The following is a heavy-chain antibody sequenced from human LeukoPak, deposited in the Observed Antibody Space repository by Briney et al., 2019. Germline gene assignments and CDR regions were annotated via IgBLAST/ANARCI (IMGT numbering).Heavy chain of an antibody. CDR1: GFTFSNYW. V-gene: IGHV3-30*02. J-gene: IGHJ4*02. CDR2: IRYDGNLK. D-gene: IGHD1-14*01. CDR3: AKPTSLKDANYGLTGTNY. Sequence: TGGSLRLSCVVSGFTFSNYWMHWVRQAPGKGLEWVAFIRYDGNLKYYADSVKGRFTISRDNSKNTLDLQMNSLRVEDTAVYYCAKPTSLKDANYGLTGTNYWGQGILVTVSS.